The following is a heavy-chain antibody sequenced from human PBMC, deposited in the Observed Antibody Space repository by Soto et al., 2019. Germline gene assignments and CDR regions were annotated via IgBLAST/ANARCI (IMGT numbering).Heavy chain of an antibody. CDR1: GFTFSDHY. J-gene: IGHJ4*02. V-gene: IGHV3-72*01. D-gene: IGHD6-13*01. Sequence: EVQLVESGGGLVQPGGSLRLSCAASGFTFSDHYMDWVRQAPGTGLEWVGRARDKAHSYTTEYAPSVKGRFTISRDDSKNSLYLQMNSLKTEDTAVYYCARIYSSTWYGSFFDYCGQGTLVTVSS. CDR2: ARDKAHSYTT. CDR3: ARIYSSTWYGSFFDY.